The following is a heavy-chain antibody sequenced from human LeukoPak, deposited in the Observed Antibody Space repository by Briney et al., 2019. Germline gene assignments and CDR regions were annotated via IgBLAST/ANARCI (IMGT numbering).Heavy chain of an antibody. CDR2: IFYSGSV. V-gene: IGHV4-59*01. J-gene: IGHJ4*02. CDR1: GASISNYY. CDR3: ARVDSGSYYGLDY. Sequence: SETLSLTCTVSGASISNYYWSWVRQPPGKGLEWIGYIFYSGSVNYNPSLKSRVTISVDTSKNQFSLNLSSVTAADTALYYCARVDSGSYYGLDYWGQGALVTVSS. D-gene: IGHD1-26*01.